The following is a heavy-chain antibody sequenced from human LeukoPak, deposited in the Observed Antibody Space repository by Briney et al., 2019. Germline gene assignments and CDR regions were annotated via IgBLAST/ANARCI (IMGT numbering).Heavy chain of an antibody. CDR1: GGTFSSYA. J-gene: IGHJ6*02. Sequence: SVKVSCKASGGTFSSYAISWVRQAPGQGLEWMGGIIPIFGTANYAQKFQGRVTITADESTSTAYMELSSLGSEDTAVYYCASNWNDRGRYYYGMDVWGQGTTVTVSS. D-gene: IGHD1-1*01. V-gene: IGHV1-69*13. CDR2: IIPIFGTA. CDR3: ASNWNDRGRYYYGMDV.